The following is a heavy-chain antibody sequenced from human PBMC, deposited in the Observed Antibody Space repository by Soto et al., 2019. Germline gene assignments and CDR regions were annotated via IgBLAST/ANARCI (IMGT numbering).Heavy chain of an antibody. CDR2: IYYSGIT. D-gene: IGHD2-2*01. CDR1: GGSISSYY. J-gene: IGHJ6*02. V-gene: IGHV4-59*01. Sequence: PSETLYLTCTVSGGSISSYYWSWIRQPPGKELKWIGYIYYSGITNYNLSLKCRVTISVDTSKNQFSLKLSSVTAADTAVYYCARFNGGDLVVPAAIDYYYGMDVWGQGTTVTVSS. CDR3: ARFNGGDLVVPAAIDYYYGMDV.